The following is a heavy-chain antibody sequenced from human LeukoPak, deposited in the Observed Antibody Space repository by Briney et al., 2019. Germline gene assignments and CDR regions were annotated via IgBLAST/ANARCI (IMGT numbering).Heavy chain of an antibody. V-gene: IGHV1-8*01. CDR3: ARGRSYYDSSQFVY. CDR2: MNPNSGNT. CDR1: GYTFTSYD. D-gene: IGHD3-22*01. Sequence: ASVEVSCKASGYTFTSYDINWVRQATGQGLEWMGWMNPNSGNTGYAQKFQGRVTMTRDMSTSTVYMELSSLRSEDTAVYYCARGRSYYDSSQFVYWGQGTLVTVSS. J-gene: IGHJ4*02.